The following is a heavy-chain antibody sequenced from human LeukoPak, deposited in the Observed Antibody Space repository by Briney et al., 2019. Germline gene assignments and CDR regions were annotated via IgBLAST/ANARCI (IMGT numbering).Heavy chain of an antibody. D-gene: IGHD1-7*01. CDR1: GFTFSSYW. CDR2: IKQDGSEK. CDR3: ASSLGTSHNWNYGY. Sequence: GGSLRLSCAASGFTFSSYWMSWVRQAPGKGLEWVANIKQDGSEKYYVDSVKGRFTISRDNAKNSLYLQMNSLRAEDTAVYYCASSLGTSHNWNYGYWGQGTLVTVSS. V-gene: IGHV3-7*01. J-gene: IGHJ4*02.